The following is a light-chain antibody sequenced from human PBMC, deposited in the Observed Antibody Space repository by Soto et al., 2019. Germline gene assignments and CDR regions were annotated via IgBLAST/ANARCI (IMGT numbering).Light chain of an antibody. J-gene: IGKJ1*01. CDR1: QSVSSY. CDR3: QQYDNWPQT. V-gene: IGKV3-15*01. Sequence: EIFLTQSPATLSLSQGETATLSCRASQSVSSYLAWYQQKPGQAPRLLIQGASTRAPGIPARFSGSGSGTDFTLTVSSLQSEDFAVYYCQQYDNWPQTFGQGTKVDIK. CDR2: GAS.